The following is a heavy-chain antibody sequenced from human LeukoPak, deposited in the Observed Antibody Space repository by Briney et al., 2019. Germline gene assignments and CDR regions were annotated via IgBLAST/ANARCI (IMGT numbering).Heavy chain of an antibody. D-gene: IGHD2-2*01. V-gene: IGHV3-21*01. CDR1: EFTLSDYS. CDR3: ARDRPPRGRNAMIEGYYYYYGMDV. J-gene: IGHJ6*02. CDR2: ISTTGTYI. Sequence: GGSLRLSCSVSEFTLSDYSMNWVRQAPGKGLEWVSSISTTGTYIYYADSVKGRFSISRDDAKNSLYLLMDSLRAEDTAVYYCARDRPPRGRNAMIEGYYYYYGMDVWGQGTTVTVSS.